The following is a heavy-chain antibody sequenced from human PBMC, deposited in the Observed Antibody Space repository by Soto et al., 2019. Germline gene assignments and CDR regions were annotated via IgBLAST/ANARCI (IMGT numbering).Heavy chain of an antibody. CDR3: APSRYSGYLDY. Sequence: GGSLRLSCAASGFTFSDYWMHWVRQAPGKGLVWVSRINSDGSSTSYADSVKGRFTISRDDAKNTLYLQMNSLRAEDTAVYYCAPSRYSGYLDYWGQGTLVTVSS. J-gene: IGHJ4*02. CDR2: INSDGSST. CDR1: GFTFSDYW. V-gene: IGHV3-74*01. D-gene: IGHD1-26*01.